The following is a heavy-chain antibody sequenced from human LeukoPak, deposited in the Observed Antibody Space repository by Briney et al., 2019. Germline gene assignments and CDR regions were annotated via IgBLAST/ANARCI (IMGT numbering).Heavy chain of an antibody. Sequence: SETLSLTCAVYGGSFSGYYWSWIRQPPGKGLEWIGEINHSGSTNYNPSLKSRVTISVDTSKNQFSLKLSSVTAADTAVYYCARARAEAAWIQLWLPFDYWGQGTLVTVSS. V-gene: IGHV4-34*01. CDR1: GGSFSGYY. CDR2: INHSGST. CDR3: ARARAEAAWIQLWLPFDY. J-gene: IGHJ4*02. D-gene: IGHD5-18*01.